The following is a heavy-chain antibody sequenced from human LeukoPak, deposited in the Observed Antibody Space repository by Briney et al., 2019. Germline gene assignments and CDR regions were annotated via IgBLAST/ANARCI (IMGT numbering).Heavy chain of an antibody. V-gene: IGHV1-18*01. J-gene: IGHJ4*01. D-gene: IGHD5-18*01. CDR1: GYISTGWS. Sequence: GASVKVSCKVSGYISTGWSITWVRQAPGQGLEWLGWISAYNGNTNYAQKLQSRVTMTTDTSTSTAYMELRSLTSDDTAVYYCMRMDTPNDFWGQGTLVTVSS. CDR3: MRMDTPNDF. CDR2: ISAYNGNT.